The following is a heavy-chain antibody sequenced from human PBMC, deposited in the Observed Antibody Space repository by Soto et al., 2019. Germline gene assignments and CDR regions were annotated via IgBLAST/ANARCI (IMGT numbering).Heavy chain of an antibody. J-gene: IGHJ5*02. CDR3: AREGGYCTNGVCYHWFDP. D-gene: IGHD2-8*01. V-gene: IGHV3-13*01. Sequence: GGALRLSCAASGFTFSSYDMHWVRQATGKGLEWVSAIGTAGDTYYPGSVKGRFTISRENAKNSLYLQMNSLRAEDTAVYYCAREGGYCTNGVCYHWFDPWGQGTLVNVSS. CDR2: IGTAGDT. CDR1: GFTFSSYD.